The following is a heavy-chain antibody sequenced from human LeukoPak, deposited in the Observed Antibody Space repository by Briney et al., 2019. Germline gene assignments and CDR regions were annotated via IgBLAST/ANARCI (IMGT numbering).Heavy chain of an antibody. V-gene: IGHV3-48*01. Sequence: PGGSLRLSCAASGFTFSSYSMNWVRQAPGKGLEWVSYISSSSSTIYYADSVKGRFTISRDNAKNSLYLQMNSLRAEDTAVYYCASAYSSGWYHVWVGAFDIWGQGTMVTVSS. D-gene: IGHD6-19*01. CDR1: GFTFSSYS. CDR3: ASAYSSGWYHVWVGAFDI. J-gene: IGHJ3*02. CDR2: ISSSSSTI.